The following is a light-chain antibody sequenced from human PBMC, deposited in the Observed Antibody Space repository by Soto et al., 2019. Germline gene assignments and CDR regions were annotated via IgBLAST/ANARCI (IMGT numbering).Light chain of an antibody. Sequence: ETVMTQSPATLSVSPGERATLSCRASQSVSSNLAWYQQKPGQSPRLLIYAASTRATGIPARFSGSGSGTDFTLTISSMESEDFAIYYCQQYNKWPRTFGQGTKVDVK. V-gene: IGKV3-15*01. CDR1: QSVSSN. CDR3: QQYNKWPRT. J-gene: IGKJ1*01. CDR2: AAS.